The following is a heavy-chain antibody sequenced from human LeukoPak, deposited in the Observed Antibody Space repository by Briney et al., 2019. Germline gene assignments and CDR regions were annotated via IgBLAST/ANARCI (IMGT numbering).Heavy chain of an antibody. Sequence: GGSLRLSCAASGFTFSSYWMSWVRQAPGKGLEWVANIKQDGSEKYYVDSVKGRFTISRDNAKNSLYLQMNSLRAEDTAVYYCARVVWELLFYYYYYMDVWGKGTTVTVSS. D-gene: IGHD1-26*01. CDR2: IKQDGSEK. CDR3: ARVVWELLFYYYYYMDV. V-gene: IGHV3-7*01. J-gene: IGHJ6*03. CDR1: GFTFSSYW.